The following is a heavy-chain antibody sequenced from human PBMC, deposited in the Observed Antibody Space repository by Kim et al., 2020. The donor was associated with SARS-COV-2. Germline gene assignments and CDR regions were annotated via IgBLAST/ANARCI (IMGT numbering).Heavy chain of an antibody. V-gene: IGHV3-53*01. CDR2: IYSGGST. CDR1: GFTVSSNY. J-gene: IGHJ6*03. Sequence: GGSLRLSCAASGFTVSSNYMSWVRQAPGKGLEWVSVIYSGGSTYYADSVKGRFTISRDNSKNTLYLQMNSLRAEDTAVYYCARSPPYYYYMDVWGKGTTVTVSS. CDR3: ARSPPYYYYMDV.